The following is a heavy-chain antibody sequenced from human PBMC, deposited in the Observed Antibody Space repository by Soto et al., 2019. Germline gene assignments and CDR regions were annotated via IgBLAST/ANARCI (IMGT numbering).Heavy chain of an antibody. Sequence: SGPTLVNPTQTLTLTCTFSGFSLSTSGMCVSWIRQPPGKALEWLALIDWDDDKYYSTSLKTRLTISKDTSKNQVVLTMTNMDPVDTATYYCARSTNLGYCSGGSCYPYYYGMDVWGQGTTVTSP. CDR1: GFSLSTSGMC. V-gene: IGHV2-70*01. CDR3: ARSTNLGYCSGGSCYPYYYGMDV. D-gene: IGHD2-15*01. J-gene: IGHJ6*02. CDR2: IDWDDDK.